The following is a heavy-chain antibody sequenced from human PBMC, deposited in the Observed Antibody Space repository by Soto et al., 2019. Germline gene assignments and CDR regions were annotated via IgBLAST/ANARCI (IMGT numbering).Heavy chain of an antibody. J-gene: IGHJ5*02. CDR3: AHIGTQWWATTNCFDP. V-gene: IGHV2-5*02. CDR1: GFSLSTSGVG. D-gene: IGHD2-15*01. Sequence: QITLKESGPTLVKPTQTLTLTCTFSGFSLSTSGVGVGWIRQPPGKALEWLALIYWDDDKRYSPSLTSRLTLTNDTSNNQFVLPMTNMDPVDTATDYRAHIGTQWWATTNCFDPLGQGTLVTVAS. CDR2: IYWDDDK.